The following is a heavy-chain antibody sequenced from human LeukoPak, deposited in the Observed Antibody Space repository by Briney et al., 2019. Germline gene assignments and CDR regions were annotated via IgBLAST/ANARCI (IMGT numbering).Heavy chain of an antibody. CDR1: GGTFSSYA. D-gene: IGHD5-18*01. V-gene: IGHV1-69*13. CDR3: ARDGYSYGYSYYYYMDV. CDR2: IIPIFGTA. Sequence: GASVKVPCKASGGTFSSYAISWVRQAPGQGLEWMGGIIPIFGTANYAQKFQGRVTITADESTSTAYMELSSLRSEDTAEYYCARDGYSYGYSYYYYMDVWGKGTTVTVSS. J-gene: IGHJ6*03.